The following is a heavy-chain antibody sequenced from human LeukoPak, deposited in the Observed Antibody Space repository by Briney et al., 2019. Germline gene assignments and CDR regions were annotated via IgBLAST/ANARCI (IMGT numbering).Heavy chain of an antibody. CDR2: INTNTGNP. J-gene: IGHJ4*02. CDR1: AYTFTSYA. V-gene: IGHV7-4-1*02. Sequence: ASVKVSCKASAYTFTSYAMNWVRQPPGQGLEWMGWINTNTGNPTYTQGFTGRFVFSLDTSVSTAYLQISSLKAEDTAVYYCATYYSSGWYQWGQGTLVTVSS. D-gene: IGHD6-19*01. CDR3: ATYYSSGWYQ.